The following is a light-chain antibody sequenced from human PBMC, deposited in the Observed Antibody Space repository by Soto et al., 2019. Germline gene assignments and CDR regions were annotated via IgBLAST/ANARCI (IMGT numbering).Light chain of an antibody. CDR3: QQYYSTRT. V-gene: IGKV4-1*01. CDR2: WAS. CDR1: PSVLSSSNNKNY. Sequence: DIVMTESPDSLAVSLGDRAPINCTSSPSVLSSSNNKNYLAWYQQKPGPPPKLLIYWASTRESGVPDRFSGSGSGTDFTLTISSLQADDVAVYYCQQYYSTRTFGQGTKVDI. J-gene: IGKJ1*01.